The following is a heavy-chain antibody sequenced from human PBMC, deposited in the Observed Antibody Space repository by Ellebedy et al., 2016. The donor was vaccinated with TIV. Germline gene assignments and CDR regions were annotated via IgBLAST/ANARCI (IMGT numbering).Heavy chain of an antibody. CDR3: ARLGVIAAAGASDY. D-gene: IGHD6-13*01. CDR1: GFTFSGYY. V-gene: IGHV3-11*01. CDR2: ISYSGDLM. J-gene: IGHJ4*02. Sequence: GESLKISCAASGFTFSGYYMSWFRQAPGKGPEWVSYISYSGDLMYYADSVKGRFTTSRDNAGNSLYLQMNSLRAEDTAFYYCARLGVIAAAGASDYWGQGTLVIVSS.